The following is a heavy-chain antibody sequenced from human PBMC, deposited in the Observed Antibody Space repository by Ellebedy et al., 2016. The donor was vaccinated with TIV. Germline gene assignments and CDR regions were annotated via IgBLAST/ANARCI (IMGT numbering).Heavy chain of an antibody. Sequence: SETLSLTCTVSGGSISSYYWSWIRQPPGKGLEWIGHIYNSGRTNHNPSLKSRVTISVDTSKYQLSLNLSSVTAADTAVYYCARDRVVIPRATYYWGQGTLVTVSS. D-gene: IGHD2-2*01. V-gene: IGHV4-59*01. CDR1: GGSISSYY. CDR2: IYNSGRT. CDR3: ARDRVVIPRATYY. J-gene: IGHJ4*02.